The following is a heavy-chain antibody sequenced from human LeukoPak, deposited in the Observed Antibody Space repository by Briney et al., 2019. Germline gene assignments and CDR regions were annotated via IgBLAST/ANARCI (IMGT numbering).Heavy chain of an antibody. J-gene: IGHJ5*02. Sequence: ASVKVSCKASGHTFIGYNMHWVRQAPGQGLEWMGWINPNSGGTNYAQKFQGRVTMTRDTSISTAYMELSRLRSDDTAVYYCAREGYSYYSFDPWGQGTLVTVSS. CDR1: GHTFIGYN. V-gene: IGHV1-2*02. D-gene: IGHD5-18*01. CDR3: AREGYSYYSFDP. CDR2: INPNSGGT.